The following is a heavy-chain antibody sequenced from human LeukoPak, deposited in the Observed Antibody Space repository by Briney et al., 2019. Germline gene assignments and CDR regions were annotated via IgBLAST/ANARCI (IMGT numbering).Heavy chain of an antibody. CDR3: AKVPQLDYFDY. V-gene: IGHV3-23*01. D-gene: IGHD6-13*01. J-gene: IGHJ4*02. CDR1: GFTFSSSA. Sequence: PGGSLRLSCAASGFTFSSSAMSWVRQAPGKGLEWVSAISGPGGATYYADSVKGRFTISRDNSKNTLYLQMNSLRAEDTAVYYCAKVPQLDYFDYWGQGTLVTVSS. CDR2: ISGPGGAT.